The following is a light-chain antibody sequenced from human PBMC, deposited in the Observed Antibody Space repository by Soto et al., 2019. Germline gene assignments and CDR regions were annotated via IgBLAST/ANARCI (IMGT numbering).Light chain of an antibody. Sequence: EIVLTQSPATLSLSPGERATLSCRASQSVSSYLAWYQQKPGQAPRLLIYDASNRATGIPARFSGSGSGTDFTLTISSLEPEDFATYYCQQSYSTLPIAFGGGTKVQIK. CDR2: DAS. CDR1: QSVSSY. V-gene: IGKV3-11*01. CDR3: QQSYSTLPIA. J-gene: IGKJ4*01.